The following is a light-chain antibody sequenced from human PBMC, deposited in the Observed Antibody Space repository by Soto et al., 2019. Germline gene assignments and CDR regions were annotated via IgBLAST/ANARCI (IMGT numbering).Light chain of an antibody. J-gene: IGKJ1*01. V-gene: IGKV3-20*01. CDR3: QQYSSSSRT. CDR2: GAS. CDR1: QSVNSNY. Sequence: ETVLTQSPGTLSLSPGERATLSCRASQSVNSNYLAWYQQKPGQAPRLLIYGASSRATGIPDRFSGSGSGTDFILTISRLEPDDFAVYYCQQYSSSSRTFGQGTKVDIK.